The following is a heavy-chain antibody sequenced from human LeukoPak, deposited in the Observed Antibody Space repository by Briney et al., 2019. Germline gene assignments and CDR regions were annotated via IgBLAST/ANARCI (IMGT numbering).Heavy chain of an antibody. CDR2: ISYDGSNK. CDR3: AKNQDWPGGGLAY. Sequence: GGSLRLSCAASGFTFSSYGMHWARQAPGKGLEWVAVISYDGSNKYYADSVKGRFTISRDNSKNTLYLQMNSLRAEDTAVYYCAKNQDWPGGGLAYWGQGTLVSVSS. D-gene: IGHD3-9*01. CDR1: GFTFSSYG. V-gene: IGHV3-30*18. J-gene: IGHJ4*02.